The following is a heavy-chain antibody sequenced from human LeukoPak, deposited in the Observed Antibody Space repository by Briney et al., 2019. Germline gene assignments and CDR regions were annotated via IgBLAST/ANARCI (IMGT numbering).Heavy chain of an antibody. CDR3: AREQQEVAGLYFDY. D-gene: IGHD6-19*01. CDR2: IIPIFGTA. Sequence: SVKVSCKASGGTLSSYAISWVRQAPGQGLEWMGRIIPIFGTANYAQKFQGRVTITTDESTSTAYMELSSLRSEDTAVYYCAREQQEVAGLYFDYWGQGTLVTVSS. CDR1: GGTLSSYA. V-gene: IGHV1-69*05. J-gene: IGHJ4*02.